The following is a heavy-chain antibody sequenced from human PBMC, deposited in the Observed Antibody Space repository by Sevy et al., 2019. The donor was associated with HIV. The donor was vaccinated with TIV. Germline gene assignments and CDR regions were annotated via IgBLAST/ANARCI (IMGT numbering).Heavy chain of an antibody. CDR1: GFTFSSYA. D-gene: IGHD2-2*01. CDR3: AEVGDIVVVPAVAFDP. V-gene: IGHV3-23*01. Sequence: GGSLRLSCAASGFTFSSYAMSWVRQAPGKGLEWVSAISGSGGSTYYADSVKGRFTISRDNSKNTLYLQMNSLRAEDTAVYYCAEVGDIVVVPAVAFDPWGQGTLVTVSS. CDR2: ISGSGGST. J-gene: IGHJ5*02.